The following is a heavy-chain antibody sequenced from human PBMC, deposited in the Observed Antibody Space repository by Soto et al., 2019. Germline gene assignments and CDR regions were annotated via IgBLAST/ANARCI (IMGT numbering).Heavy chain of an antibody. V-gene: IGHV4-59*01. CDR3: ARGNSYYDILTRRPYCYYYYMDV. Sequence: SETLSLTCTVSGGSISSYYWSWIRQPPGKGLEWIGYIYYSGSTNYNPSLKSRVTISVDASKNQFSLKLSSVTAADTAVYYCARGNSYYDILTRRPYCYYYYMDVWGKGTTVTVS. D-gene: IGHD3-9*01. CDR1: GGSISSYY. CDR2: IYYSGST. J-gene: IGHJ6*03.